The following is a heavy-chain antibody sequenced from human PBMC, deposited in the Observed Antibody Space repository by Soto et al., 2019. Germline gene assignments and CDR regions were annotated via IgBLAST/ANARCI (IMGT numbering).Heavy chain of an antibody. CDR2: INWNSGTI. CDR3: AKDYGDYRYFDL. CDR1: GFTFDDSA. V-gene: IGHV3-9*01. J-gene: IGHJ2*01. D-gene: IGHD4-17*01. Sequence: EVQLVESGGGLVQPGRSLRLSCAASGFTFDDSAMHWVRQAPGKGLEWVSGINWNSGTIVYADFVKGRFTVSSDNAKNSLYLQMNSLRVEDTALYYCAKDYGDYRYFDLWGRGTLVTVSS.